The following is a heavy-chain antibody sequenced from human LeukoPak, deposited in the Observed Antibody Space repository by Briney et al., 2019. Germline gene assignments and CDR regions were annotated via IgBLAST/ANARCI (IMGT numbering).Heavy chain of an antibody. D-gene: IGHD3/OR15-3a*01. CDR2: IYYSGST. CDR3: ARDLSPIMIFALGPMDV. Sequence: SETLSLTCTVSGGSISSYYWSWIRQPPGKGLEWIGYIYYSGSTNYNPSLKSRVTISVDTSKNQFSLKLSSVTAADTAVYYCARDLSPIMIFALGPMDVWGKGTTVTVSS. CDR1: GGSISSYY. J-gene: IGHJ6*03. V-gene: IGHV4-59*01.